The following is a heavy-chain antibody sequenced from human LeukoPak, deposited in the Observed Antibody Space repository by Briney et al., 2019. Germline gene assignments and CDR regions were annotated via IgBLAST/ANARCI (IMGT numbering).Heavy chain of an antibody. CDR1: GGSISSSSYY. D-gene: IGHD3-22*01. CDR3: ARGDYYDSSGYSYNWFDP. Sequence: SETLSLTCTVSGGSISSSSYYWGWIRQPPGKGPEWIGSIYYSGSTYYNPSLKSRVTISVDTSKNQFSLKLSSVTAADTAVYYCARGDYYDSSGYSYNWFDPWGQGTLVTVSS. CDR2: IYYSGST. J-gene: IGHJ5*02. V-gene: IGHV4-39*01.